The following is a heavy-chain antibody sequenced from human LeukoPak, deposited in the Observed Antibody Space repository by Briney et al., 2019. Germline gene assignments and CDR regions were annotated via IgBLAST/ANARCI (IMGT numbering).Heavy chain of an antibody. CDR1: GYTFTGYY. D-gene: IGHD1-26*01. Sequence: ASVKVSCKASGYTFTGYYMHWVRQAPGQGLEWMGWINPNSGGTNYAQKLQGRVTMTTDTSTSTAYMELRSLRSDDTAVYYCARDGGSYGGWLDYWGQGTLVTVSS. V-gene: IGHV1-2*02. J-gene: IGHJ4*02. CDR3: ARDGGSYGGWLDY. CDR2: INPNSGGT.